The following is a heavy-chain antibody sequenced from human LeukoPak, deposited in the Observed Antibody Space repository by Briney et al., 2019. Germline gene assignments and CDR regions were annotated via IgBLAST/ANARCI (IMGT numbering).Heavy chain of an antibody. V-gene: IGHV3-74*01. Sequence: GGTPRLSCALSGFTFNNYWMHWGRDGPGKGLEWGSRISNDGTTTIYADSAKGRFTISRDNAGNTMYLQMNSLKVEDTAVYYCTRRVSATRWFDPWGQGTLVTVSS. CDR1: GFTFNNYW. CDR2: ISNDGTTT. D-gene: IGHD2-15*01. J-gene: IGHJ5*02. CDR3: TRRVSATRWFDP.